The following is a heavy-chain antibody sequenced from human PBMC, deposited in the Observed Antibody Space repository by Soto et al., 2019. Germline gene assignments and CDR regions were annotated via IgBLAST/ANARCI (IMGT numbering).Heavy chain of an antibody. CDR2: ISWDGGST. CDR3: AKEGYDSSGYYRSYYFDY. V-gene: IGHV3-43*01. Sequence: GGSLRLSCAASGFTFDDYTMHWVRQAPGKGLEWVSLISWDGGSTYYADSVKGRFTISRDNSKNSLYLQMNSLRTEDTALYYCAKEGYDSSGYYRSYYFDYWGQGTLVTVSS. J-gene: IGHJ4*02. D-gene: IGHD3-22*01. CDR1: GFTFDDYT.